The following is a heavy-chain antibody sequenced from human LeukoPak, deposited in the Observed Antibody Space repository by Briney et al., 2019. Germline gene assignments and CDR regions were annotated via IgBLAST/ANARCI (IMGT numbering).Heavy chain of an antibody. Sequence: PSETRSLTRTVSGGSISSYYWSWIRQPAGKGLEWIGRIYTSGSTNYNPSLKSRVTMSVDTSKNQFSLKLSSVTAADTAVYYCARAVGSGSFQTYYYYMDVWGKGTTVTISS. V-gene: IGHV4-4*07. D-gene: IGHD3-10*01. CDR1: GGSISSYY. CDR2: IYTSGST. J-gene: IGHJ6*03. CDR3: ARAVGSGSFQTYYYYMDV.